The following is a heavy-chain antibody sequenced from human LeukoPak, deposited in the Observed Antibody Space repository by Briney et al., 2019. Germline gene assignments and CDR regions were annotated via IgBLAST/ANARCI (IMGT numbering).Heavy chain of an antibody. CDR1: GYTFTSYG. D-gene: IGHD1-26*01. V-gene: IGHV1-18*01. J-gene: IGHJ4*02. Sequence: GASVKVSCKASGYTFTSYGISWVRQAPGQGLESMGWISAYNGNTNYAQKLQGRVTMTTDTSTSTAYMELRSLRSDDTAVYYCASPKRSGSYLPFDYWGQGTLVTVSS. CDR2: ISAYNGNT. CDR3: ASPKRSGSYLPFDY.